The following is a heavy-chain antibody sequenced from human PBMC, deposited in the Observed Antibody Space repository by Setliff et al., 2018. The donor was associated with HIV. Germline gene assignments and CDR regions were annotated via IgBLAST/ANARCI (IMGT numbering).Heavy chain of an antibody. D-gene: IGHD3-22*01. Sequence: PSETLSLTCTVSGGSISSGPYYWSWIRQPAGKGLEWIGRIYTSGSTNYNPSLKSRVTISVDTSKNQFSVRLSSVSAADTAVYFCARHVARFDYDTGGYYVSHFDCWGQGTQVTVS. CDR1: GGSISSGPYY. CDR2: IYTSGST. V-gene: IGHV4-61*02. CDR3: ARHVARFDYDTGGYYVSHFDC. J-gene: IGHJ4*02.